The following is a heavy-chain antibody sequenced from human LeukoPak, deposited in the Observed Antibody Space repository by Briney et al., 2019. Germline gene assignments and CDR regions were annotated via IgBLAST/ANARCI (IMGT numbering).Heavy chain of an antibody. Sequence: PSETLSLTCTVSGGSISSSSYYWGWIRQPPGKGLEWIGSIYYSGSTYYNPSLKSRVTISVDTSKNQFSLKLSSVTAADTAVYYCARDGDAYYYYYYMDVWGKGTTVTISS. CDR2: IYYSGST. J-gene: IGHJ6*03. V-gene: IGHV4-39*07. CDR1: GGSISSSSYY. D-gene: IGHD7-27*01. CDR3: ARDGDAYYYYYYMDV.